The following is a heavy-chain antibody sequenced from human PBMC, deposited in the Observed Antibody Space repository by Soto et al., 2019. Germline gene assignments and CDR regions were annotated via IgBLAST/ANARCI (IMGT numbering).Heavy chain of an antibody. D-gene: IGHD6-19*01. CDR3: TRRAYSSGWYYDY. J-gene: IGHJ4*02. CDR1: GFTFSGSA. V-gene: IGHV3-73*01. CDR2: IRSKANSYAT. Sequence: VQLVESGGGLVQPGGSLNLSCAASGFTFSGSAMHWVRQASGKGLEWVGRIRSKANSYATAYAASVKGRFTISRDDSKNTAYLQMNSLKTEDTAVYYCTRRAYSSGWYYDYWGQGTLVTVSS.